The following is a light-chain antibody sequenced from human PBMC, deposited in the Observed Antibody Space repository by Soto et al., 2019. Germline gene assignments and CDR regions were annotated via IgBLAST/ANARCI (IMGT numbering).Light chain of an antibody. CDR2: EVT. V-gene: IGLV2-8*01. Sequence: QSALAQSPSASGSPGQSVTISCTGTSSDVGAYNYVSWYQQHPGKAPKLVIYEVTERPSGVPERFSGSKSGSTASLTVSGLQAEDEALYYCASYAGNNNFVLFGGGTQLTVL. CDR3: ASYAGNNNFVL. J-gene: IGLJ2*01. CDR1: SSDVGAYNY.